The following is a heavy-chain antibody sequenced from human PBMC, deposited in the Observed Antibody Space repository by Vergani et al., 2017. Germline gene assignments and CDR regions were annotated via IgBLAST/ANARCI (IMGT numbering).Heavy chain of an antibody. CDR3: ARRGGTVTPPYFDY. D-gene: IGHD4-17*01. CDR2: VSTGTKSQ. CDR1: GFDFSSYI. V-gene: IGHV3-48*01. J-gene: IGHJ4*02. Sequence: QLVESGGGWVQPGGSLRLSCVVSGFDFSSYIMNWVRQAPGKGLEWVSFVSTGTKSQSYAESVKGRFTISRDSAKNSLYLQMDSLRAEDTAVYYCARRGGTVTPPYFDYWGQGTLVTVSS.